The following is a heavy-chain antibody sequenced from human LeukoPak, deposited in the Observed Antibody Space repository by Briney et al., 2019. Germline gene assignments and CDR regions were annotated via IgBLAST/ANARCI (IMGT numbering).Heavy chain of an antibody. V-gene: IGHV3-30*18. J-gene: IGHJ4*02. CDR3: AKIAPRVVATITSFDY. CDR1: GFTFSSYG. Sequence: GGSLRLSCAASGFTFSSYGMHWVRQAPGKGLEWVAVISYDGSNKYYADSVKGRFTISRDNSKNTLYLQMNSLRAEDTAVYYCAKIAPRVVATITSFDYWGQGTLVTVSS. D-gene: IGHD5-12*01. CDR2: ISYDGSNK.